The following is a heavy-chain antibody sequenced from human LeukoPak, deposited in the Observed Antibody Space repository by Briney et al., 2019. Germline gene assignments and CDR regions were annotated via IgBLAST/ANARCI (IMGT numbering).Heavy chain of an antibody. J-gene: IGHJ4*02. CDR2: INSDGSST. V-gene: IGHV3-74*01. CDR1: GFAFSTYW. CDR3: ARAYSYRAYFDY. Sequence: GGSLRLSCAASGFAFSTYWMHWVRQAPGKGLVWVPRINSDGSSTNYADSVKGRFTISRDNAKNTLYPQMNNLRAEDTAVYYCARAYSYRAYFDYWGQGTLVTVSS. D-gene: IGHD5-18*01.